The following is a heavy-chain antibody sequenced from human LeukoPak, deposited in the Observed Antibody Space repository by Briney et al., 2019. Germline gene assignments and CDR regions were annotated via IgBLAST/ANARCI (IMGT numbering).Heavy chain of an antibody. CDR2: ISPSGAST. D-gene: IGHD1-1*01. J-gene: IGHJ4*02. CDR1: GYTFTSYD. V-gene: IGHV1-46*01. CDR3: TRGGYGGPRVAFDY. Sequence: ASVKVSCKASGYTFTSYDINWVRQAPGQGLEWMGIISPSGASTSYAQKFQGRVTMTRDTSTSTVYMELSSLRSEDTAVYYCTRGGYGGPRVAFDYWGQGTLVTVSS.